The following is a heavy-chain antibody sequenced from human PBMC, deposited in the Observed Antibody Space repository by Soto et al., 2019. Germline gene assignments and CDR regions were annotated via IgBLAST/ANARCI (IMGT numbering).Heavy chain of an antibody. CDR1: GGSISSGGYY. Sequence: QVQLQESGPGLVKPSQTLSLTCTVSGGSISSGGYYWSWIRQHPGKGLEWIGYIYYSGSTYYNPSLKSRITISVDTTKNQFSLRLSSVTAADTAVYYCAREVRGRSFDYWGQGTLVTVSS. V-gene: IGHV4-31*03. CDR3: AREVRGRSFDY. J-gene: IGHJ4*02. D-gene: IGHD3-10*01. CDR2: IYYSGST.